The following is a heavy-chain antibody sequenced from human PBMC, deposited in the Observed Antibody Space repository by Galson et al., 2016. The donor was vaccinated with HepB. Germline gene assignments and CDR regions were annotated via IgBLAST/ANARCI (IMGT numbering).Heavy chain of an antibody. CDR1: GAAISGTEYY. V-gene: IGHV4-39*01. CDR3: ATGIVVAGKIYYYDMDV. Sequence: LSLTCTVSGAAISGTEYYWGWIRQPPGGGLEWIGSFYYTDDTYYNPSLKSRVAMSVDRSKNQFSLRLDSVTAADTGVYSCATGIVVAGKIYYYDMDVWGKGTTVIVS. D-gene: IGHD6-19*01. J-gene: IGHJ6*03. CDR2: FYYTDDT.